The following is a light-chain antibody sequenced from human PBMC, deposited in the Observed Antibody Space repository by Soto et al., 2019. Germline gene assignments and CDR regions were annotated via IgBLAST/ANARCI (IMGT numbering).Light chain of an antibody. Sequence: QSALTQPASVSGSLGKWITISCTGTSSDVGGYNYVSWYQHHPGKAPKLIIYQVYSRPSGVSNRFSGSKFGNTASLTISGLQAEDDADYYCSSYTSTTTFVVFGGGTKLTFL. J-gene: IGLJ3*02. CDR3: SSYTSTTTFVV. CDR2: QVY. V-gene: IGLV2-14*01. CDR1: SSDVGGYNY.